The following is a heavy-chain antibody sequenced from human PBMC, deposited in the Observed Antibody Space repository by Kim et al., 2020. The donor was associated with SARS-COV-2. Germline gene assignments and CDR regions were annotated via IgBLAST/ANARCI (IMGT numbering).Heavy chain of an antibody. J-gene: IGHJ6*02. D-gene: IGHD7-27*01. V-gene: IGHV3-30*03. CDR3: ARLEYNNFLGGKDV. Sequence: YADTVKGRFTIARDNSKNTVYLQMNSLRAEDTAVYYCARLEYNNFLGGKDVWGRASTVTVSS.